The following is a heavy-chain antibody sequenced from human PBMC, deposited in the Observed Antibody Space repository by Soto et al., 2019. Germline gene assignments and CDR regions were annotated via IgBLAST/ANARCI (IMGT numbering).Heavy chain of an antibody. V-gene: IGHV1-18*01. Sequence: GASVKVSWKASGYTFTSYGISWVRQAPGQGLEWMGWISAYNGNTNYAQKLQGRVTMTTDTSTSTAYMELRSLRSDDTAVYYCARVGSSGWSNYYYYYMDVWGKGTTVTVSS. CDR1: GYTFTSYG. CDR3: ARVGSSGWSNYYYYYMDV. D-gene: IGHD6-19*01. J-gene: IGHJ6*03. CDR2: ISAYNGNT.